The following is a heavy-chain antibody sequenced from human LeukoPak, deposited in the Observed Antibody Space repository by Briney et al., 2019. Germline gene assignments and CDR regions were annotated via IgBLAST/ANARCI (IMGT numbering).Heavy chain of an antibody. CDR3: ARDIGYCSGGSCYTHNWFDP. J-gene: IGHJ5*02. CDR1: GGSISSYY. CDR2: IYYSGST. Sequence: ASETLSLTCTVSGGSISSYYWSWIRQPPGKGLEWIGYIYYSGSTNYNPSLKSRVTISVDTSKNQFSLKLSSVTAADTAVYYCARDIGYCSGGSCYTHNWFDPWGQGTLVTVSS. V-gene: IGHV4-59*01. D-gene: IGHD2-15*01.